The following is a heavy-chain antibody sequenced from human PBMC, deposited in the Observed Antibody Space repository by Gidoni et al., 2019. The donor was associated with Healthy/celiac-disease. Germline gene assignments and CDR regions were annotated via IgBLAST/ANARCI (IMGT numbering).Heavy chain of an antibody. D-gene: IGHD6-19*01. CDR3: TTDGLEPYRIAVAGTGFDY. Sequence: FTISRDDSKNTLYLQMNSLKTEDTAVYYCTTDGLEPYRIAVAGTGFDYWGQGTLVTVSS. J-gene: IGHJ4*02. V-gene: IGHV3-15*01.